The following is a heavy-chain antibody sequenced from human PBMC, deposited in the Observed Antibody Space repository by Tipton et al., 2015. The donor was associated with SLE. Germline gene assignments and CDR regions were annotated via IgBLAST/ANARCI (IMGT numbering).Heavy chain of an antibody. CDR3: ARSGALDWYFDL. CDR1: GYSISSGYY. CDR2: IYYSGST. V-gene: IGHV4-38-2*01. J-gene: IGHJ2*01. D-gene: IGHD3-10*01. Sequence: TLSLTCAVSGYSISSGYYWGWIRQPPGKGLEWIGYIYYSGSTYYNPSLESRVTISVDTSKNQFSLKLTSVTAAADTAVYYCARSGALDWYFDLWGRGTLVTVSS.